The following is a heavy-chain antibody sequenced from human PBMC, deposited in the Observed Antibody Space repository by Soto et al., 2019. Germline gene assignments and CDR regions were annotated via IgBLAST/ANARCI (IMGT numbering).Heavy chain of an antibody. D-gene: IGHD3-22*01. CDR1: GGSISSSSYY. Sequence: SETLSLTCTVSGGSISSSSYYWGWIRQPPGKGLEWIGSIYYSGSTYYNPSLKSRVTISVDTSKNQFSLKLSSVTAADTAVYYCARERLDNSGYYFSNFDDGGKGTLVTVAS. CDR3: ARERLDNSGYYFSNFDD. CDR2: IYYSGST. J-gene: IGHJ4*02. V-gene: IGHV4-39*07.